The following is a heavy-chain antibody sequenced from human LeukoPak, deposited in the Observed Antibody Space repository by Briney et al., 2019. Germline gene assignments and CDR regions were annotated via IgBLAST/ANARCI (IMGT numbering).Heavy chain of an antibody. V-gene: IGHV3-9*01. D-gene: IGHD6-13*01. CDR3: VKVTAAGFVDY. CDR1: GFSFDDYA. J-gene: IGHJ4*02. Sequence: PGGSLRLSCAASGFSFDDYAMHWVRHAPGKGLEWVSGIGWNSGGIVYADSVKGRFTISRDNAKNSLYLQMNSLGAKDAALYYCVKVTAAGFVDYWGQGTLVTVSS. CDR2: IGWNSGGI.